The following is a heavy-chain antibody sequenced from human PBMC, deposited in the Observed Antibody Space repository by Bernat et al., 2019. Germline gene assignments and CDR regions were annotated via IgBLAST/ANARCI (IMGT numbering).Heavy chain of an antibody. V-gene: IGHV3-7*03. CDR2: IKEDGSDK. D-gene: IGHD4-17*01. CDR1: GFTFSSYW. J-gene: IGHJ4*02. Sequence: EVQLVESGGGLVQPGASLRLSCAASGFTFSSYWMSWVRQAPGKGLEWVANIKEDGSDKYQVDSVKGRFTISRDNAKNSLYLQMNSLRAEDTAIYYCATTPYGGFDYWGQGTLVTVSS. CDR3: ATTPYGGFDY.